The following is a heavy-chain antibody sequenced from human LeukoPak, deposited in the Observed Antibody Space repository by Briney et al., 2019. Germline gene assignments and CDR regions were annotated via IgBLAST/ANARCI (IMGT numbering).Heavy chain of an antibody. J-gene: IGHJ4*02. CDR3: TSDPRIGRYFDY. Sequence: GGSLRLSCAASGFTFNSAWMNWVRQVPGKGLEWVGRVKSKTDGGTTDYAAPVQGRFTISRDDSEDTLYLQMNSLKTEDTAVYYCTSDPRIGRYFDYWGQGTLVTVSS. CDR1: GFTFNSAW. V-gene: IGHV3-15*01. CDR2: VKSKTDGGTT. D-gene: IGHD1-26*01.